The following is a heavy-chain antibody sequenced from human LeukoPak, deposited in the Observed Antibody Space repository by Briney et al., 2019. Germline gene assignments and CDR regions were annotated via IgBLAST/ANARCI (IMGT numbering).Heavy chain of an antibody. Sequence: SEILSLTCAVYGGSFSGYYWSWIRQPPGKGLEWIGEINHSGSTNYNPSLKSRVTISVDTSKNQFSLKLSSVTAADTAVYYCAVGDYYGSGSYPNWFDPWGQGTLVTVSS. CDR2: INHSGST. V-gene: IGHV4-34*01. CDR3: AVGDYYGSGSYPNWFDP. J-gene: IGHJ5*02. CDR1: GGSFSGYY. D-gene: IGHD3-10*01.